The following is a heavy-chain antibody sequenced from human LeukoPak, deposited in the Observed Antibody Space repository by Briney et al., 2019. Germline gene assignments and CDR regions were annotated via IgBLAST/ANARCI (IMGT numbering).Heavy chain of an antibody. CDR1: GFTFSSYG. CDR3: ARERGHDYGDRGYYFDY. J-gene: IGHJ4*02. D-gene: IGHD4-17*01. CDR2: IRYDGSNK. V-gene: IGHV3-30*02. Sequence: GGSLRLSCAASGFTFSSYGMHWVRQAPGKGLEWVAFIRYDGSNKYYADSVKGRFTISRDNSKNTLYLQMNSLRAEDTAVYYCARERGHDYGDRGYYFDYWGQGTLVTVSS.